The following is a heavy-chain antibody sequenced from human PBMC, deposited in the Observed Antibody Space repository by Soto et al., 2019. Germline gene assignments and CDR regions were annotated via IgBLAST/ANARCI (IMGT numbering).Heavy chain of an antibody. V-gene: IGHV1-69*13. D-gene: IGHD2-15*01. CDR3: ARDGPVVVAAMMSRGLNYYGMDV. CDR2: IIPIFGTA. CDR1: GCTFSSYA. Sequence: ASVKVSCTASGCTFSSYAISWVRQDPGQGLKWMGGIIPIFGTANYAQKFQGRVTITADESTSTAYMELSSLRSEDTAVYYCARDGPVVVAAMMSRGLNYYGMDVWGQGTTVTVSS. J-gene: IGHJ6*02.